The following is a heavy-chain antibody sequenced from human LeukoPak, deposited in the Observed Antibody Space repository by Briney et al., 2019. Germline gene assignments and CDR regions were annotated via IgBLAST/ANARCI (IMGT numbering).Heavy chain of an antibody. Sequence: SETLSLTCTVSGGSISGYYWSWIRQPAGKGLEWIGRIYTSGSTNYNPSLKSRVTMSVDTPKNQFSLKLSSVAAADTAVYYCARSRGLYYYYYMDVWGKGTTVTVSS. CDR2: IYTSGST. J-gene: IGHJ6*03. D-gene: IGHD3-10*01. CDR1: GGSISGYY. V-gene: IGHV4-4*07. CDR3: ARSRGLYYYYYMDV.